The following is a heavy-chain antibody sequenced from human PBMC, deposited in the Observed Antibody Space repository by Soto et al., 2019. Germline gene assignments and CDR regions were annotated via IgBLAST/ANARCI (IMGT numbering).Heavy chain of an antibody. Sequence: GGSLRLSCAASGFTFSSYAMSWVRQAPGKGLEWVSAISGSGGSTYYADSVKGRFTISRDNSKNTLYLQMNSLRAEDTAVYYCAKEGRRDIVVVPASDYWGQGTLVTVSS. CDR2: ISGSGGST. V-gene: IGHV3-23*01. D-gene: IGHD2-2*01. CDR1: GFTFSSYA. CDR3: AKEGRRDIVVVPASDY. J-gene: IGHJ4*02.